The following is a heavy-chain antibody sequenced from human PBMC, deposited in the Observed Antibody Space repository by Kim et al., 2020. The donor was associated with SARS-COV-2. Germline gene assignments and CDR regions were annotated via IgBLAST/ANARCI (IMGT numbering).Heavy chain of an antibody. CDR2: INAGNGNT. CDR1: GYTFTSYA. Sequence: ASVKVSCKASGYTFTSYAMHWVRQAPGQSLEWMGWINAGNGNTKYSQKFQGRVTITRDTSASTAYMELSSLISEDTAVYYCAREIGYCRGNSCYNVDYYYYMDVWGKGTTVTVSS. CDR3: AREIGYCRGNSCYNVDYYYYMDV. J-gene: IGHJ6*03. V-gene: IGHV1-3*01. D-gene: IGHD2-2*02.